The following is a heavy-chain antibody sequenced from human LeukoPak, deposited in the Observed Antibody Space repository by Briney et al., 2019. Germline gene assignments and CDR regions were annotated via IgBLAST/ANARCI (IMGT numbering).Heavy chain of an antibody. J-gene: IGHJ5*02. Sequence: SETLSLTCAVYGGSFSGYYWSWIRQPPGKGLEWIGEINHSGSTNYNPSLKSRVTISVDTSKNQFSLKLSSLTAADTAVYYCARSRWFGELLPNDPWGQGTLVTVSS. V-gene: IGHV4-34*01. CDR3: ARSRWFGELLPNDP. CDR2: INHSGST. CDR1: GGSFSGYY. D-gene: IGHD3-10*01.